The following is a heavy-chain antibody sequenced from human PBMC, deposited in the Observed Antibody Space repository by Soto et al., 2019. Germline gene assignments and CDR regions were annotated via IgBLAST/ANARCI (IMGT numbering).Heavy chain of an antibody. D-gene: IGHD5-12*01. J-gene: IGHJ4*02. CDR3: AGSGSENDF. CDR2: IKEDGSEK. V-gene: IGHV3-7*03. Sequence: EVQLVESGGGLVQPGGSLRLSCAASGFTFSGYWMSWVRQAPGKGLEWVANIKEDGSEKNYVDSVRGRFTISRDNAMNSLYLEMNSLRAEDTAVYYCAGSGSENDFWGQGTLVTVSS. CDR1: GFTFSGYW.